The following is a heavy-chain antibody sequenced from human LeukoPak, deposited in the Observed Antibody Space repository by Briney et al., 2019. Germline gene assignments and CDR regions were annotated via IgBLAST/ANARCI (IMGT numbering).Heavy chain of an antibody. CDR1: GFTFSTYA. Sequence: GGSLRLSCAASGFTFSTYAMSWVRQAPGKGLEWVSAITSSGANKYYADSVKGRFTISRDNSKNTLFLQMNSLRAEDTAVYYCGRLAHNAWYAIDFWGQGTLVTVSS. D-gene: IGHD2-2*01. CDR3: GRLAHNAWYAIDF. V-gene: IGHV3-23*01. CDR2: ITSSGANK. J-gene: IGHJ4*02.